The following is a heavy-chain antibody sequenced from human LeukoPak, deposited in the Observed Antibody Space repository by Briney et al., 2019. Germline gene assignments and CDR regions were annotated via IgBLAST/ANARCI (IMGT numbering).Heavy chain of an antibody. CDR3: TSFFETN. V-gene: IGHV3-74*01. D-gene: IGHD2/OR15-2a*01. J-gene: IGHJ4*02. CDR2: VNNDGSAT. Sequence: GGSLRLSCAASRFIFTNYWIHWVRQAPEKGLVWVSHVNNDGSATSYADSVKGRFTISRDSAKNTVYLHMNSLRVEDTAVYYCTSFFETNWGQGTLVTVSS. CDR1: RFIFTNYW.